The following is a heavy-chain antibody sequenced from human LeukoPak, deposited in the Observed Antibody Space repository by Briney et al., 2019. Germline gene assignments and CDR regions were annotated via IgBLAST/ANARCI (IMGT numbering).Heavy chain of an antibody. V-gene: IGHV3-66*01. Sequence: GGSLRLSCAASGFTVSSNYMSWVRQAPGKGLEWVSVIYSGGSTYYADSVKGRFTISRDNSKNTLYLQMNSLRAEDTAVYYCARAYYYGSGIDYWGQGTLVTVSS. J-gene: IGHJ4*02. CDR2: IYSGGST. CDR3: ARAYYYGSGIDY. CDR1: GFTVSSNY. D-gene: IGHD3-10*01.